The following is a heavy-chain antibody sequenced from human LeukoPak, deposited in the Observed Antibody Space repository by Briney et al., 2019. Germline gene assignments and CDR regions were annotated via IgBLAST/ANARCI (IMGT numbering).Heavy chain of an antibody. J-gene: IGHJ3*02. CDR1: GFTVSGNY. V-gene: IGHV3-66*01. D-gene: IGHD3-3*01. Sequence: GGSLRLSCAASGFTVSGNYMSWVRQAPGKGLEWVSIIYSGDSTYYADSVRGRFTISRDNSKNTLYLQMNSLRAEDTAVYYCARVFWEKDGFIGAFDIWGQGTMVTVSS. CDR2: IYSGDST. CDR3: ARVFWEKDGFIGAFDI.